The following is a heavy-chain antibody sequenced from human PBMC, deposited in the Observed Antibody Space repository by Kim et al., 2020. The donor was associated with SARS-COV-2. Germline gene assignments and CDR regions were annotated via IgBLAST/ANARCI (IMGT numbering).Heavy chain of an antibody. J-gene: IGHJ4*02. CDR3: AKGLPRDILTGYYAEHDY. CDR2: ISGNGVST. CDR1: GFTFNSYA. V-gene: IGHV3-23*01. D-gene: IGHD3-9*01. Sequence: GGSLRLSCAASGFTFNSYAMSWVRQAPGKGLEWVSAISGNGVSTFYSDSVKGRFTISRDNSKNTLYLQMNSLRADDTAVYYCAKGLPRDILTGYYAEHDYWGQGTLVTASS.